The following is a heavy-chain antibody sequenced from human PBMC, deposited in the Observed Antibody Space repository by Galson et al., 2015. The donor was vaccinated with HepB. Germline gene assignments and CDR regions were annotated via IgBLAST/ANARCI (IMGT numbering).Heavy chain of an antibody. CDR3: ARLRGNWTGLFDY. CDR2: IDAGNGLT. J-gene: IGHJ4*02. CDR1: GDSVITYA. D-gene: IGHD1-1*01. Sequence: SVKVSCKASGDSVITYATHWVRQAPGQRPEWMGWIDAGNGLTKYSQRFQGRVTITRDTSANTAYMELSSLTSEDTALYYCARLRGNWTGLFDYWGQGAQVTVSP. V-gene: IGHV1-3*01.